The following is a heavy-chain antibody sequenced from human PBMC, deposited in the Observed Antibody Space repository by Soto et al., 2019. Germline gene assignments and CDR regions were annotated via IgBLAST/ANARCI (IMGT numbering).Heavy chain of an antibody. CDR2: IFFTGSA. J-gene: IGHJ6*02. V-gene: IGHV4-61*01. CDR3: ARDGHGMDV. Sequence: SETLSLTCTCSGRSGSTGSYDWIWIRQPPGKGLEWIGKIFFTGSAHYNPSLRNRVTMSVDTSKDQFSLTLTSVTAADTAVYYCARDGHGMDVWGQGTTVTVSS. CDR1: GRSGSTGSYD.